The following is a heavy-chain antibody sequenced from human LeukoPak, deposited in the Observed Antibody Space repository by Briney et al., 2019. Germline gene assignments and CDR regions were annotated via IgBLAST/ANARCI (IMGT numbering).Heavy chain of an antibody. V-gene: IGHV3-23*01. CDR3: AKDYCSGGSCYSDY. Sequence: GGSLRLSCAASGFTFSSYAMSWVRQAPGKGLEWVPAISGSGGSTYYADSVKGRFTISRDNSKNTLYLQMNSLRAEDTAVYYCAKDYCSGGSCYSDYWGQGTLVTVSS. CDR1: GFTFSSYA. D-gene: IGHD2-15*01. J-gene: IGHJ4*02. CDR2: ISGSGGST.